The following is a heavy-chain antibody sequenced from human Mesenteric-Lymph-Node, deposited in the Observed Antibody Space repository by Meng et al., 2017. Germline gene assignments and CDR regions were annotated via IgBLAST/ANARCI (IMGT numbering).Heavy chain of an antibody. D-gene: IGHD4-23*01. CDR3: ARGIKYGNSQYYFDY. Sequence: SETLSLTCTVSGGSISSYYWSWIRQPPGKGLEWIGYVYFSGSTYYNPSLKSRVTISVDTSKNQFSLKLSSVTAADTAMYYCARGIKYGNSQYYFDYWGQGTLVTVSS. CDR2: VYFSGST. J-gene: IGHJ4*02. V-gene: IGHV4-59*08. CDR1: GGSISSYY.